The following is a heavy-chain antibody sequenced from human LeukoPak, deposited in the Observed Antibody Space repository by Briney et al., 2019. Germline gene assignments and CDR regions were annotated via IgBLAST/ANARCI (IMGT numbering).Heavy chain of an antibody. CDR2: ISTEGSTT. V-gene: IGHV3-74*01. J-gene: IGHJ4*02. D-gene: IGHD1-26*01. Sequence: RRSLRLSSAPSGFTFSIYWMHSIPQGPRKGRMWVSRISTEGSTTNYVDSVKGRFTVSRDNAKNMLYLQMNSLRVEDTAVYYCATWGGLSYLSWGQGTLVTVSS. CDR1: GFTFSIYW. CDR3: ATWGGLSYLS.